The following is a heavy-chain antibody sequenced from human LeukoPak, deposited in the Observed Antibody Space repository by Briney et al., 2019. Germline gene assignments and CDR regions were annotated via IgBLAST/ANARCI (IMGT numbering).Heavy chain of an antibody. CDR3: ARVFDSGSQAYFYYMDV. D-gene: IGHD3-10*01. J-gene: IGHJ6*03. CDR1: GGSISSYY. Sequence: PSETMSLTCTVSGGSISSYYWSWIRQPPGKRLEWIGYIYYSGITNYNPSLKSRVTMSVDTSKNQFSLKVSSVTAADTAVYYCARVFDSGSQAYFYYMDVWGKGTTVTISS. CDR2: IYYSGIT. V-gene: IGHV4-59*01.